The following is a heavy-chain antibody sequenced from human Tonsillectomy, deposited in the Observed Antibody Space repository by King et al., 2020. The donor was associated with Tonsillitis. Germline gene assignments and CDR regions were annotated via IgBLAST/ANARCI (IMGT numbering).Heavy chain of an antibody. J-gene: IGHJ3*02. D-gene: IGHD3-22*01. CDR1: GYSFTSYW. Sequence: QLVQSGAEVKKPGESLKISCKGSGYSFTSYWIGWVRQMPGKGLEWKGIIYPGDSDTRYSPSFQGQFTISADKSISTAYLQWSSLKASDTAIYYCARRLLSSGPYDAFDIWGQGTMVTVSS. CDR3: ARRLLSSGPYDAFDI. V-gene: IGHV5-51*03. CDR2: IYPGDSDT.